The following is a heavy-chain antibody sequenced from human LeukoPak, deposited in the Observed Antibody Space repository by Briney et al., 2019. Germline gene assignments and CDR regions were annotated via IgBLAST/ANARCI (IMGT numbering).Heavy chain of an antibody. J-gene: IGHJ6*02. D-gene: IGHD2-2*01. Sequence: GGSLRLSCAASGFTFSSYWMSWVRQAPGKGLEWVANIKQEESGKYYVDSVKGRFTISRDNAKNSLYLQMNSLRAEDTAVYYCARDLQRSTAAIRRGYYYGMDVWGQGTTVTVSS. CDR2: IKQEESGK. V-gene: IGHV3-7*01. CDR1: GFTFSSYW. CDR3: ARDLQRSTAAIRRGYYYGMDV.